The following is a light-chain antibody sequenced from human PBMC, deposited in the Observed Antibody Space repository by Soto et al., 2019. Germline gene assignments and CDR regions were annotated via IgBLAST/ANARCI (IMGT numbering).Light chain of an antibody. CDR1: SSDVGAYNY. V-gene: IGLV2-8*01. J-gene: IGLJ1*01. Sequence: QSVLTQPPSASGSLGQSVTISCTGTSSDVGAYNYVSWYQQHPGKAPKLMIYEVTRRPPGVPDRFSGSKSGNTASLNVSGLQAEDEADYYCCSYADNTDYVFGTGTKV. CDR3: CSYADNTDYV. CDR2: EVT.